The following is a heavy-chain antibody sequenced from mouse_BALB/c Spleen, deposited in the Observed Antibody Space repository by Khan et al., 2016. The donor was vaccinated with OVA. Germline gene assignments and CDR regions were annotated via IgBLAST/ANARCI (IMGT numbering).Heavy chain of an antibody. CDR2: IDPKNGTT. CDR3: ARDGYSPWFAY. CDR1: GFTIKDYN. J-gene: IGHJ3*01. V-gene: IGHV14-1*02. D-gene: IGHD2-3*01. Sequence: VQLQQSGAELVRPGALVNLSCKASGFTIKDYNLHWLKQRPKQGLEWIGWIDPKNGTTIYDPKFRGKASLPSDHSSNTAYLQLSSLTSEDTAVYYGARDGYSPWFAYWGQGTLVTVSA.